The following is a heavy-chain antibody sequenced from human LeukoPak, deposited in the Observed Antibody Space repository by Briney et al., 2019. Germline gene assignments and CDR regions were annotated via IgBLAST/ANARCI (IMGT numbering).Heavy chain of an antibody. V-gene: IGHV1-69*13. J-gene: IGHJ6*02. CDR1: GGTFSIYA. CDR2: IIPIFGTA. CDR3: AREETTAPARAFYYGMDV. Sequence: SVNVSFKASGGTFSIYAISWVRQAPGQGLEWMGGIIPIFGTANYAQKFQGRVTITADESTSTAYMELSSLRSEDTAVYYCAREETTAPARAFYYGMDVWGQGTTVTVSS. D-gene: IGHD4-17*01.